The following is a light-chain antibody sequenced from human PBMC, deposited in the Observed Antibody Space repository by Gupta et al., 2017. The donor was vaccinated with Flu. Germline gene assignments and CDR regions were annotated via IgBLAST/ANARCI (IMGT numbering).Light chain of an antibody. CDR3: MQGVHWPYT. CDR1: QGLVHSDGNTY. CDR2: RVS. Sequence: VTLGKPASISCRSSQGLVHSDGNTYLNWFHQRPGQPPRRLIYRVSNRDSGVPDRISGSGSGTDFTLKISGVEAEDVGIYYCMQGVHWPYTFGQGTKLEIK. V-gene: IGKV2-30*02. J-gene: IGKJ2*01.